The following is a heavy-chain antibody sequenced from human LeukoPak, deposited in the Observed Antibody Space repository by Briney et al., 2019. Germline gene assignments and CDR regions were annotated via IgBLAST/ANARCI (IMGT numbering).Heavy chain of an antibody. J-gene: IGHJ6*03. D-gene: IGHD6-13*01. CDR2: MNPNSGGT. CDR1: GYTFTSYD. V-gene: IGHV1-2*02. Sequence: GASVKVSCKASGYTFTSYDINWVRHATGQGLELMGWMNPNSGGTNYAQKFQGRVTMTRDTSISTAYMELSRLRSDDTAVYYCARAQQLVLYYYYYMDVWGKGTTVTVSS. CDR3: ARAQQLVLYYYYYMDV.